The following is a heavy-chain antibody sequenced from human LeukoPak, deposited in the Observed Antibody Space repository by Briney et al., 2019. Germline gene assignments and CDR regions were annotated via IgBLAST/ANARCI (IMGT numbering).Heavy chain of an antibody. V-gene: IGHV3-74*01. CDR2: INADGSST. CDR3: ASQQSFHYYYMDV. CDR1: GFTFNTYW. D-gene: IGHD2/OR15-2a*01. Sequence: PGGSLRLSCAASGFTFNTYWMHWVRQAPGKGLVWVSSINADGSSTSYADSMKGRFTISRDNAKNTLYLQMNSLRAEDTAVYYCASQQSFHYYYMDVWGKGTTVTVSS. J-gene: IGHJ6*03.